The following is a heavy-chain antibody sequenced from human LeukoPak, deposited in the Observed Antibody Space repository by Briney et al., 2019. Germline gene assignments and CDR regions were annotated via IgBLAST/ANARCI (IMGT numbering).Heavy chain of an antibody. CDR3: ARGPHSSSWTIYYYYYYMDV. J-gene: IGHJ6*03. CDR2: ISTYNGNT. Sequence: ASVKVSCKASGYTFTSHGISWVRQAPGQGLEWMGSISTYNGNTNYAQKLQGRVSMTTDTSTSTAYMDLRSLRSDDTAVYYCARGPHSSSWTIYYYYYYMDVWGKGTTVTVSS. CDR1: GYTFTSHG. D-gene: IGHD6-13*01. V-gene: IGHV1-18*01.